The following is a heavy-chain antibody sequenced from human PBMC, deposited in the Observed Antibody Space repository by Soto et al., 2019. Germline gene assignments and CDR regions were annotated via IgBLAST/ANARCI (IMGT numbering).Heavy chain of an antibody. CDR3: XXXXXXXDY. J-gene: IGHJ4*02. V-gene: IGHV3-33*01. CDR1: GFTFDSHG. CDR2: XXXXXXXX. Sequence: QVQLVESGGGVVQPGTSLRLSCVASGFTFDSHGMHWVRQAPGKGLEWVXXXXXXXXXXXXXXSXKGRFTISRDNSKXXXXXXXXXXXXXXXXXXXXXXXXXXXDYWGQGALVTVSS.